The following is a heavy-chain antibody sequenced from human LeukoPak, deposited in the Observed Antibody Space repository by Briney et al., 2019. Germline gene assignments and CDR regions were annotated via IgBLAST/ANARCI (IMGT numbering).Heavy chain of an antibody. CDR2: IYYSGST. CDR3: ARARYYDYVWGSYRHAYYFDY. Sequence: PSETLSLTCTVSGGSISSYYWSWIRQPPGKGLEWIGYIYYSGSTNYSPSLKSRVTISVDTSKNQFSLKLSSVTAADTAVYYCARARYYDYVWGSYRHAYYFDYWGQGTLVTVSS. J-gene: IGHJ4*02. V-gene: IGHV4-59*01. CDR1: GGSISSYY. D-gene: IGHD3-16*02.